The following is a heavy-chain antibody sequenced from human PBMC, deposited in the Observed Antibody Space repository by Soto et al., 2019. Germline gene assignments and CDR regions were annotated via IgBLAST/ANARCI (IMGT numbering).Heavy chain of an antibody. CDR1: GGTFSSYA. D-gene: IGHD2-2*01. CDR2: IIPIFGTA. Sequence: SVKVSCKASGGTFSSYAISWVRQAPGQGLEWMGGIIPIFGTANYAQKFQGRVTITADESTSTAYMELSSLRSEDTAVYYCARSCSSTSCYYHYYYGMDVWGQGTTVTISS. J-gene: IGHJ6*02. CDR3: ARSCSSTSCYYHYYYGMDV. V-gene: IGHV1-69*13.